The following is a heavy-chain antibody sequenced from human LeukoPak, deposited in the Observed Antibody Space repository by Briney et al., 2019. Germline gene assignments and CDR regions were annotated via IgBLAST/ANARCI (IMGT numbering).Heavy chain of an antibody. CDR2: IRFDGSIT. CDR3: AGGVGATTGLYY. D-gene: IGHD1-26*01. CDR1: GFTFSDYG. Sequence: GGSLRLSCAASGFTFSDYGMVWVRVRQAPGKGLEWMAFIRFDGSITYYADSVRDRFTISRDNSKNTLYLQMNSLRAEDTAAYYCAGGVGATTGLYYWGQGTLVTVSS. J-gene: IGHJ4*02. V-gene: IGHV3-30*02.